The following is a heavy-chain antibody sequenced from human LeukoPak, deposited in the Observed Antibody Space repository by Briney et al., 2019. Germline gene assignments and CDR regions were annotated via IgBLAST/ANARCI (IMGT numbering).Heavy chain of an antibody. J-gene: IGHJ5*02. D-gene: IGHD4-17*01. CDR1: GGSISSGGYS. V-gene: IGHV4-30-2*01. Sequence: PSQTLSLTCAVSGGSISSGGYSWSWIRQPPGKGLEWIGYIYHSGSTYYNPPLKSRVTISADRSKNQFSLKLSSVTAADTAVYYCARLDYGDYKWFDPWGQGTLVTVSS. CDR2: IYHSGST. CDR3: ARLDYGDYKWFDP.